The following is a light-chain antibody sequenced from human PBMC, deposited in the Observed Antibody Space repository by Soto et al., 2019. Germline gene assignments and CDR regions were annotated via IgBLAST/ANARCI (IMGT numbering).Light chain of an antibody. CDR3: QQSHSTLLT. CDR2: AAS. CDR1: QSVSTY. Sequence: DIQMTQSPSSLSASVGDRVTITCRASQSVSTYLNWYQQKPGKAPKLLIYAASSLQGGVPSMFSGSGSGTDFTLTISSLQPEDFATYYCQQSHSTLLTFGGGTKVEIK. V-gene: IGKV1-39*01. J-gene: IGKJ4*01.